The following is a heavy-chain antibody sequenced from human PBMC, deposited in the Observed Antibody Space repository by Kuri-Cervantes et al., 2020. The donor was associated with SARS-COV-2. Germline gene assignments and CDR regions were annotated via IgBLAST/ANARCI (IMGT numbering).Heavy chain of an antibody. J-gene: IGHJ3*02. Sequence: ASVKVSCKASGYTFTSYGISCVRQAPGQGLEWMGWISAYNGNTNYAQKLQGRVTMTTDTSTSTAYMELRSLRSDDTAVYYCARSIFGGSRDAFDIWGQGTMVTVSS. CDR1: GYTFTSYG. CDR2: ISAYNGNT. V-gene: IGHV1-18*01. D-gene: IGHD3-3*01. CDR3: ARSIFGGSRDAFDI.